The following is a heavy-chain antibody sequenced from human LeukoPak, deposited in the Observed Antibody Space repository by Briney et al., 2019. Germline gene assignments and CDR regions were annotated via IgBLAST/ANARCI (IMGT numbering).Heavy chain of an antibody. Sequence: PSETLSLTCTVSGGSISSYYWSWIRQPPGKGLEWIGYIYYSGSTNYNPSLKSRVTISVDTSKNQFSLKLSSVTAADTAVSYCARIRYYYGSGYYFDYWGQGTLVTVSS. D-gene: IGHD3-10*01. CDR2: IYYSGST. CDR3: ARIRYYYGSGYYFDY. V-gene: IGHV4-59*01. CDR1: GGSISSYY. J-gene: IGHJ4*02.